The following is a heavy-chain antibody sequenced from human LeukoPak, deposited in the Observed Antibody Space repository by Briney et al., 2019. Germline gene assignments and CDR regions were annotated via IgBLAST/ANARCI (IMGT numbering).Heavy chain of an antibody. CDR1: GYTFTSYY. V-gene: IGHV1-46*01. J-gene: IGHJ3*02. CDR2: INPSGGST. Sequence: ASVKVSCKASGYTFTSYYMHWVRQAPGQGLEWMGIINPSGGSTSYAQKFQGRVTITADKSTSTAYMELSSLRSEDTAVYYCARDPIGLIVGARRSDAFDIWGQGTMVTVSS. D-gene: IGHD1-26*01. CDR3: ARDPIGLIVGARRSDAFDI.